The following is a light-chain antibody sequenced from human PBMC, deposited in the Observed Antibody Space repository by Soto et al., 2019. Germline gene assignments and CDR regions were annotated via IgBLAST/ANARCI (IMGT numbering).Light chain of an antibody. Sequence: QSALTQPVSVSGSPGQSITISCTGTSSDVGSYNLVSWYQHHPGKAPQLMIFVVSKRPSGVSNRFSGSKSGNTASLTISGLQAEDEADYYCCSYAGDNYVFGAGTKVTVL. CDR1: SSDVGSYNL. CDR3: CSYAGDNYV. CDR2: VVS. V-gene: IGLV2-23*02. J-gene: IGLJ1*01.